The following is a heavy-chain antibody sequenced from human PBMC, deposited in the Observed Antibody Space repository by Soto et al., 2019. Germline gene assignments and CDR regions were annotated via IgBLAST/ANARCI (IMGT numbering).Heavy chain of an antibody. V-gene: IGHV4-59*01. CDR1: GGSISSYY. J-gene: IGHJ4*02. CDR2: IYYSGST. CDR3: AKPPNTAMARYFDY. D-gene: IGHD5-18*01. Sequence: SETLSLTCTVSGGSISSYYWSWIRQPPGKGLEWIGYIYYSGSTNYNPSLKSRVTISVDTSKNQFSLKLSSVTAADTAVYYCAKPPNTAMARYFDYWGQGTLVTVSS.